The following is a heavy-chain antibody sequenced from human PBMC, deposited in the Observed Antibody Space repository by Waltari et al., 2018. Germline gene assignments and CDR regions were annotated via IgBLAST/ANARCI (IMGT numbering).Heavy chain of an antibody. Sequence: QVQLVQSGAEVKKPGSSVKVSCKASGGTFSSYAISWVRQAPGPGREWMGGIIPIFGTANYAQKFQGRVTITADESTSTAYMELSSLRSEDTAVYYCARDRVVYCSGGSCYSGDYYMDVWGKGTTVTISS. CDR3: ARDRVVYCSGGSCYSGDYYMDV. V-gene: IGHV1-69*12. CDR1: GGTFSSYA. D-gene: IGHD2-15*01. J-gene: IGHJ6*03. CDR2: IIPIFGTA.